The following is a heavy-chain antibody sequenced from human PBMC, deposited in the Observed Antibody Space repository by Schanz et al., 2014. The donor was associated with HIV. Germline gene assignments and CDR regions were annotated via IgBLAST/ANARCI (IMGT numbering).Heavy chain of an antibody. CDR2: INPKSGGT. V-gene: IGHV1-2*02. J-gene: IGHJ3*02. CDR1: GDTFTGDF. CDR3: ARGIVGATPAFDI. Sequence: QVQLVQSGAEGKKPGASVKVSCKASGDTFTGDFMHWVRQAPGQGLEWMGWINPKSGGTNYAQKFQGSVTLTRDTSRSTAYMELSRLRSDDTAVYYCARGIVGATPAFDIWGTGTMVTVSS. D-gene: IGHD1-26*01.